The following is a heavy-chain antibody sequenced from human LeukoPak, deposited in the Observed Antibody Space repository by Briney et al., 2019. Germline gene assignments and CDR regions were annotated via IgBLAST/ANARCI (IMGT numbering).Heavy chain of an antibody. V-gene: IGHV4-38-2*02. J-gene: IGHJ4*02. D-gene: IGHD3/OR15-3a*01. Sequence: SETLSLTCTVSGYSISSGYYWGWIRQPPGKGLEWIGSIYYSGNTYYNASLKSQVSISIDTSKNRFSLKLTSVTAADTAVYYCARQTGSGLFILPGGQGTLVTVSS. CDR2: IYYSGNT. CDR1: GYSISSGYY. CDR3: ARQTGSGLFILP.